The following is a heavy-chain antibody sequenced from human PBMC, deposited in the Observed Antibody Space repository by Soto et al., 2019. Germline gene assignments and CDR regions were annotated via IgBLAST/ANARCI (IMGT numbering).Heavy chain of an antibody. J-gene: IGHJ4*02. V-gene: IGHV4-39*01. Sequence: LSLTCSVSGGSISTSTDDWGWIREPPGKGREWRGSIYLSGRIHYNPPFQSRVTISVDTSNNQLSLMLSSVTAADTAVYYCASRSSFYTESFDFWGQGTLVTVSS. CDR1: GGSISTSTDD. CDR3: ASRSSFYTESFDF. CDR2: IYLSGRI. D-gene: IGHD3-3*01.